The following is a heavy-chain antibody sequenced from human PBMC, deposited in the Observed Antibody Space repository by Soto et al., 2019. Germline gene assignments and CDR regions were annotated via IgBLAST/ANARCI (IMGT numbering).Heavy chain of an antibody. CDR2: VYFNGNT. Sequence: SETLSLTCTVSAASFSKYYWSWIRQPPGKGLEWIGYVYFNGNTNYNPSLKRRVSISIDTSKNQISLNLSSVTAADTAVYSCASVTFGGVVLAHWGQGTLVTVSS. CDR1: AASFSKYY. J-gene: IGHJ4*02. V-gene: IGHV4-59*01. CDR3: ASVTFGGVVLAH. D-gene: IGHD3-16*01.